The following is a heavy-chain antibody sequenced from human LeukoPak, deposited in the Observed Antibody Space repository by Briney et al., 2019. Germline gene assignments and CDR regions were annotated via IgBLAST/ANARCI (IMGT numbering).Heavy chain of an antibody. CDR1: SGSLCGYY. CDR3: ARGVDL. Sequence: PSETLSLTCGVSSGSLCGYYWRWIRQPPGGGLEWLGEITHSGGPNYNPSLKSRVTISGDTSKKQFSLNLKSVTAADTGVYYCARGVDLWGRGTPVTVSS. J-gene: IGHJ2*01. V-gene: IGHV4-34*01. CDR2: ITHSGGP.